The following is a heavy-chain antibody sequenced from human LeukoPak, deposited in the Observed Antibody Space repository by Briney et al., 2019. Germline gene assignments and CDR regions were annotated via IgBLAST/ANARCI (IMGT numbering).Heavy chain of an antibody. CDR2: IYYSGST. Sequence: SETLSLTCTVSGGSISSYYWGWIRQPPGKGLEWIGSIYYSGSTYYNPSLQSRVTISVDTSKNQFSLKLNSVTAADTAVYYCASFYCSGGSCYQYFSYYYMDVWGKGTTVTISS. CDR3: ASFYCSGGSCYQYFSYYYMDV. J-gene: IGHJ6*03. V-gene: IGHV4-39*01. D-gene: IGHD2-15*01. CDR1: GGSISSYY.